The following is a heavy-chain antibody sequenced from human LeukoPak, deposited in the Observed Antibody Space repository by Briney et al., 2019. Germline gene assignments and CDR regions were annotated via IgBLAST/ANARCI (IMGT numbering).Heavy chain of an antibody. V-gene: IGHV3-74*01. CDR3: AKAGQVLNNFDS. CDR1: GFTFSSFW. J-gene: IGHJ4*02. Sequence: PGGSRRLSCAASGFTFSSFWMHWVRQAPGKGLVWVSRITGDGSSTVYADSVKGRFTIARDNAKNTLYLQMNSLRVEDTAVYYCAKAGQVLNNFDSWGQGTLVTVSS. CDR2: ITGDGSST.